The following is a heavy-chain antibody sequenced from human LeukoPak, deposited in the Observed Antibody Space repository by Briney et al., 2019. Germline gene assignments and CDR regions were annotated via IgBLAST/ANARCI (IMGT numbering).Heavy chain of an antibody. Sequence: GGSLRLSCAVSGFTFSSYWMSWVRQAPGKGLEYVSSISSNGNTYYANSVKGRFTISRDNPKNTLYLQMGSLRDEDLAVYYCARARVAAKSGYMDVWGTGTTVTISS. D-gene: IGHD2-15*01. J-gene: IGHJ6*03. V-gene: IGHV3-64*01. CDR3: ARARVAAKSGYMDV. CDR2: ISSNGNT. CDR1: GFTFSSYW.